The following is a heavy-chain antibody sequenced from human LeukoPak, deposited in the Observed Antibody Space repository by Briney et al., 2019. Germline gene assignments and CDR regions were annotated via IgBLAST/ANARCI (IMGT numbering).Heavy chain of an antibody. CDR3: VKDGLQYCTSTSCYEFQS. J-gene: IGHJ4*02. V-gene: IGHV3-43*01. CDR1: GFSFDEYS. D-gene: IGHD2-2*01. CDR2: ITWNGGGT. Sequence: GGSLRLSCAASGFSFDEYSMHWVRQAPGRGLEWVSLITWNGGGTSYADSVKGRFTISRDNKKSSLFLQMHSLRTEDTAFYFCVKDGLQYCTSTSCYEFQSWGQGTLVTVSS.